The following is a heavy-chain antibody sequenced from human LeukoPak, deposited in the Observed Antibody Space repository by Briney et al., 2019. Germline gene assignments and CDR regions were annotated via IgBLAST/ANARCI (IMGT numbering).Heavy chain of an antibody. CDR1: GFTFSSYA. CDR3: ARDSTVRGFDP. V-gene: IGHV3-30*04. CDR2: ISYDGSNK. Sequence: GGSLRLSCAASGFTFSSYAMHWVRQAPGKGLEWVAVISYDGSNKYYADSVKGRFTISRDNSKNTLYLQMNSLRAEDTAVYYCARDSTVRGFDPWGQGTLVTVSS. D-gene: IGHD6-6*01. J-gene: IGHJ5*02.